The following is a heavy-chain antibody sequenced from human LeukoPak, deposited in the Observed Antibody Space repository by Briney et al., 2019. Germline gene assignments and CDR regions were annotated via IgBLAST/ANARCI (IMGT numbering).Heavy chain of an antibody. D-gene: IGHD3-10*01. J-gene: IGHJ4*02. V-gene: IGHV3-48*03. Sequence: GGSLRLSCAASGFTFSSYEMNWVRQAPGKGLEWVSYISSSGSTIYYADSVKGRFTISRDNAKNSLYLQMNSLRAEDTAVYYCASDLPSYGSGTFDYWGQGTLVTVSS. CDR1: GFTFSSYE. CDR2: ISSSGSTI. CDR3: ASDLPSYGSGTFDY.